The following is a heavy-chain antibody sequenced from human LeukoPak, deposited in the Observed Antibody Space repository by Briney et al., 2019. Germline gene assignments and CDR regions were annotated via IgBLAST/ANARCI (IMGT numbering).Heavy chain of an antibody. CDR2: ISWNSGSI. V-gene: IGHV3-9*03. J-gene: IGHJ4*02. CDR3: ARDIGRWLQLGIAY. Sequence: PGGSLRLSCAASGFTFDDYAMHWVRQAPGRGLEWVSGISWNSGSIGYADSVKGRFTISRDNAKNSLYLQMNSLRPEDMALYYCARDIGRWLQLGIAYWGQGTLVTVSS. D-gene: IGHD5-24*01. CDR1: GFTFDDYA.